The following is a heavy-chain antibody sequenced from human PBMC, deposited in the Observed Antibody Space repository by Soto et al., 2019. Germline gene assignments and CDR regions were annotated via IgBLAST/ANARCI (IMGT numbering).Heavy chain of an antibody. J-gene: IGHJ5*02. CDR2: IYYSGST. CDR1: GGSISSYY. V-gene: IGHV4-59*01. CDR3: ARVRGYYDSSGYYGNWFDP. Sequence: SETLSLTCTVSGGSISSYYWSWIRQPPGKGLEWIGYIYYSGSTNYNPSLKSRVTISVDTSKNQFSLKLSSVTAADTAVYYCARVRGYYDSSGYYGNWFDPWGHGTLVTVSS. D-gene: IGHD3-22*01.